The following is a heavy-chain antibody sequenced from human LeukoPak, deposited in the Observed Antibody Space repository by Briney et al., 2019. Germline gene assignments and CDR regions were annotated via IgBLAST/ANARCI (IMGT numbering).Heavy chain of an antibody. CDR2: ISYDGPNK. CDR1: GFTFSTYG. V-gene: IGHV3-30*18. J-gene: IGHJ4*02. CDR3: AKDRAFGQFLWGNDY. Sequence: PGGSLRLSCAASGFTFSTYGMHWVRQVPGKGLEWVAVISYDGPNKYYAVSVEGGFTISRDNSKNTLYLQMNSLRAEDTALYYCAKDRAFGQFLWGNDYWGQGTLVTVSS. D-gene: IGHD3-10*01.